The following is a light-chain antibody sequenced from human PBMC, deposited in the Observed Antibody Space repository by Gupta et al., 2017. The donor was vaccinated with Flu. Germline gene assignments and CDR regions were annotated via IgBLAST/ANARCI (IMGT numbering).Light chain of an antibody. Sequence: NFILTQPPSVSVSPGETVTISCTRNSGSLATNFVQWYRQRPGSSPTTVIFEDFQRASGVADRFSGSIDPSSNSASLTISGLRAEDEATYYCQSYENNHWVFGGGTKLTVL. CDR2: EDF. CDR1: SGSLATNF. J-gene: IGLJ3*02. CDR3: QSYENNHWV. V-gene: IGLV6-57*01.